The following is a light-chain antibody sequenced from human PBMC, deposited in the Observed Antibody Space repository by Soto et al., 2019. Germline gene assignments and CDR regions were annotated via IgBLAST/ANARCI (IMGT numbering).Light chain of an antibody. J-gene: IGLJ3*02. CDR3: GTWDSSLSVWV. CDR2: ENN. Sequence: QCVLTQPPSVSAAPGQKVTISCSGSSSNIGNNYVSWYQQLPGTAPKLLIYENNKRPSGIPDRFSGSKSGTSATLGITGLQAGDEADYYCGTWDSSLSVWVFGGGTKLTVL. V-gene: IGLV1-51*02. CDR1: SSNIGNNY.